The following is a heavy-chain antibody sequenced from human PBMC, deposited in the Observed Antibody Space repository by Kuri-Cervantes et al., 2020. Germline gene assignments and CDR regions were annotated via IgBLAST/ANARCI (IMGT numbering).Heavy chain of an antibody. CDR3: AREPYGSGSYYFDY. V-gene: IGHV3-30-3*01. D-gene: IGHD3-10*01. Sequence: GGSLRLSCAASGFTFSSYAMHWVRQAPGKGLEWVAVISYDGSNKYYADSVKGRFTISRDDAKNSLFLQMNSLRAEDTAVYYCAREPYGSGSYYFDYWGQGTLVTGSS. CDR2: ISYDGSNK. CDR1: GFTFSSYA. J-gene: IGHJ4*02.